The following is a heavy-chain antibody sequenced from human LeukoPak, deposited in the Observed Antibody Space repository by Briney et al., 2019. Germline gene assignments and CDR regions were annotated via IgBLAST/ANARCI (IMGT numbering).Heavy chain of an antibody. Sequence: ASVKVSCKASGYTSTSYGISWVRQAPGQGLEWMGWISAYNGNTNYAQKLQGRVTMTTDTSTSTAYMELRSLRSDDTAVYYCARIAAAGNAFDIWGQGTMVTVSS. CDR2: ISAYNGNT. CDR3: ARIAAAGNAFDI. V-gene: IGHV1-18*01. CDR1: GYTSTSYG. J-gene: IGHJ3*02. D-gene: IGHD6-13*01.